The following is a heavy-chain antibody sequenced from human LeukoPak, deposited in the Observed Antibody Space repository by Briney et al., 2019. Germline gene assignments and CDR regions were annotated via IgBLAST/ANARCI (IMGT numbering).Heavy chain of an antibody. Sequence: GGSLRLSCAASGFTHNKSTYPFNTYAMHWVRQASGQGPEWVAVISYDGSNKYYADSVKGRFTISRDNSKNTLYLQMNSLRAEDTAVYYCARDRSSSWYETFDYWGQGTLVTVSS. CDR3: ARDRSSSWYETFDY. D-gene: IGHD6-13*01. V-gene: IGHV3-30-3*01. CDR1: GFTHNKSTYPFNTYA. CDR2: ISYDGSNK. J-gene: IGHJ4*02.